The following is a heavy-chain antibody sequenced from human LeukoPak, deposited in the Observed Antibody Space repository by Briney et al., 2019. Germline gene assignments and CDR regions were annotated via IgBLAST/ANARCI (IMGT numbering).Heavy chain of an antibody. V-gene: IGHV4-34*01. J-gene: IGHJ6*03. Sequence: SETLSLTCTVSGGSISGYYWSWIRQPPGKGLEWIGEINHSGSTNYNPSLKSRVTISVDTSKNQFSLKLSSVTAADTAVYYCARHRRWRYYYYMDVWGKGTTVTISS. CDR2: INHSGST. CDR3: ARHRRWRYYYYMDV. D-gene: IGHD4-23*01. CDR1: GGSISGYY.